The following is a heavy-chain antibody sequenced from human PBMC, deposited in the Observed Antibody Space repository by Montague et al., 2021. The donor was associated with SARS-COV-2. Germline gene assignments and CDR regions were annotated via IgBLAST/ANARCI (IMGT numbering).Heavy chain of an antibody. CDR3: ARHSTTHAFDS. CDR2: ISYSGST. J-gene: IGHJ5*01. Sequence: SETLSLTCVVSSGSISPSDTHYWCWVRQAPGKWLEWIATISYSGSTSYNPPLRSRVTISVDTSKNQISLNLRSVIAADTSVYYCARHSTTHAFDSWGQGILVTVSS. V-gene: IGHV4-39*01. D-gene: IGHD1-1*01. CDR1: SGSISPSDTHY.